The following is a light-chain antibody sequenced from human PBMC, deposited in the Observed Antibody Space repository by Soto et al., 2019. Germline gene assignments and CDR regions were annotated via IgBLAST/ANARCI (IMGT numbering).Light chain of an antibody. CDR1: HDISNF. J-gene: IGKJ2*01. Sequence: DIQMTQSPSSLSASVGDRVTITCQASHDISNFLNWYQQKPGNAPTLLIYDASNLETGVPSRFSGSGSGTDFTFTIRSLQPEDIATYYCQQYDNLPYTFGQGTKLEIK. V-gene: IGKV1-33*01. CDR3: QQYDNLPYT. CDR2: DAS.